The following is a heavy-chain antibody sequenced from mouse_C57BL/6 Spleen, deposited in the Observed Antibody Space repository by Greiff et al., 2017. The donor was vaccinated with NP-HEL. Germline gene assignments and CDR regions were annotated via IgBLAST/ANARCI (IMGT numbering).Heavy chain of an antibody. V-gene: IGHV1-26*01. Sequence: VQLQQSGPELVKPGASVKISCKASGYTFTDYYMNWVKQSHGKSLEWIGDINPNNGGTGYNQKFKGKATLTVDKSSSTAYMELRSLTSEDSAVYYCAREAVYYDYDGSSFAYWGQGTLVTVSA. D-gene: IGHD2-4*01. CDR1: GYTFTDYY. J-gene: IGHJ3*01. CDR2: INPNNGGT. CDR3: AREAVYYDYDGSSFAY.